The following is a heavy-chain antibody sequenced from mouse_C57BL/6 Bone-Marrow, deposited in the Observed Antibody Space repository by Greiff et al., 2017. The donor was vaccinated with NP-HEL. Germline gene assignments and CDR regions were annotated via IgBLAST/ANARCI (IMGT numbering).Heavy chain of an antibody. J-gene: IGHJ2*01. CDR2: IRLKSDNYAT. CDR1: GFTFSNYW. D-gene: IGHD1-1*01. V-gene: IGHV6-3*01. Sequence: EVMLVESGGGLVQPGGSMKLSCVASGFTFSNYWMNWVRQSPEKGLEWVAQIRLKSDNYATHYAESVKGRFTISRDDSKSSVYLQMNNLRAEDTGIYYCTPYYYGGDYWGQGTTLTVSS. CDR3: TPYYYGGDY.